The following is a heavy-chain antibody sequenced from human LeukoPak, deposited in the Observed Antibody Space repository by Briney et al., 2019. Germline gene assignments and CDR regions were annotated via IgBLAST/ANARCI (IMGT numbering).Heavy chain of an antibody. J-gene: IGHJ4*02. V-gene: IGHV3-7*01. Sequence: PGGSLRLSCAASGFTFSSYWMSWVRQAPGKGLEWVANIKQDGSEKYYVDSVKGRFTISRDNAKNSLYLQMNSLRAEDTAVYYCARRVSYDYVWGLSSRYFDYWGQGTLVTVSS. CDR1: GFTFSSYW. CDR3: ARRVSYDYVWGLSSRYFDY. D-gene: IGHD3-16*01. CDR2: IKQDGSEK.